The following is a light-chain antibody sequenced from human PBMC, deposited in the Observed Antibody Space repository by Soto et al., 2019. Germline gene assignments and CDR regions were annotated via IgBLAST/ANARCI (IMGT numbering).Light chain of an antibody. Sequence: EIVLTQSPATLSVSPGERVTLSCRASQSVRSNLAWYQQKPGQAPRLLIFDASTRATNMPARFSGSGSGTDFTLTISSLQPEDFATYYCQQSYSTPLLTFGQGTKVDIK. CDR1: QSVRSN. V-gene: IGKV3-15*01. J-gene: IGKJ2*01. CDR2: DAS. CDR3: QQSYSTPLLT.